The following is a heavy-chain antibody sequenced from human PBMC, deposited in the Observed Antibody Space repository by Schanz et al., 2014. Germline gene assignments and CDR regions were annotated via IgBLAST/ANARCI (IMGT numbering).Heavy chain of an antibody. CDR3: TTETIAMAGTFSI. V-gene: IGHV7-4-1*02. D-gene: IGHD6-19*01. CDR2: INTNTGNP. J-gene: IGHJ4*02. Sequence: QVHLVQSGAEVKKPGASVKVSCKASGYTFTSNGITWVRQAPGQGLEWVGWINTNTGNPTYAQGFTGRFVFSLDTSVSTAYLQISSLKAEDTAAYYCTTETIAMAGTFSIWGQGTLVTVSS. CDR1: GYTFTSNG.